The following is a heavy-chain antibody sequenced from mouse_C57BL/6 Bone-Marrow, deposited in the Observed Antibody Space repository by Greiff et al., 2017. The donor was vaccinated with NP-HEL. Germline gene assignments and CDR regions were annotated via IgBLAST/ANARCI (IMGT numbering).Heavy chain of an antibody. CDR1: GYSFTGYY. V-gene: IGHV1-42*01. CDR2: INPSTGGT. J-gene: IGHJ1*03. CDR3: SYFDV. Sequence: VQLQQSGPELVKPGASVKISCKASGYSFTGYYMNWVKQSPEKSLEWIGEINPSTGGTTYNQKFKAKATLTVDKSSSTAYMQLKSLTSEDSAVYYCSYFDVWGTGTTVTVSS.